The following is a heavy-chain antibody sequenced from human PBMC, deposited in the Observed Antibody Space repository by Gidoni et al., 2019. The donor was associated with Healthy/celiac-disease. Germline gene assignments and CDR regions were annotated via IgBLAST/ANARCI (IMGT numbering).Heavy chain of an antibody. Sequence: QVQLHESGPGLVMPSWTLSLTCAVSGVSISSSNWWSWVRQPPGKGLEWIGEIYHSGSTNYNPSLKSRVTISVDKSKNQFSLKLSSVTAADTAVYYCASLYVLVVPAAAPYGMDVWGQGTTVTVSS. J-gene: IGHJ6*02. CDR3: ASLYVLVVPAAAPYGMDV. V-gene: IGHV4-4*02. D-gene: IGHD2-2*01. CDR1: GVSISSSNW. CDR2: IYHSGST.